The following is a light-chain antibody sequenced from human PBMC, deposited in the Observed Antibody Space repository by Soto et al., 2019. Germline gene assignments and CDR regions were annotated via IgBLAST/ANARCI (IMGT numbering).Light chain of an antibody. Sequence: DIQMTQSPSTLSASVGDRVTITCRASQSITNWLAWYQQRPGNAPKLLIYKASTLKSGVPSRFSGSGSGTEFTLTISGLQPDDSATYYCQQCNTYPGTFGQGTRVEIK. J-gene: IGKJ1*01. CDR3: QQCNTYPGT. CDR1: QSITNW. CDR2: KAS. V-gene: IGKV1-5*03.